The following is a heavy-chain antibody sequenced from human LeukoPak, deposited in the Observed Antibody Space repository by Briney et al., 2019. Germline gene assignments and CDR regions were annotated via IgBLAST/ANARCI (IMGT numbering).Heavy chain of an antibody. CDR2: ISWNSGSI. Sequence: GRSLRLSCAASGFTFDDYAMRWVRQAPGKGLEWVSGISWNSGSIGYADSVKGRFTISRDNAKNSLYLQMNSLRAEDTALYYCAKTYCSSTSCSGWDYYYGMDVWGQGTTVTVSS. V-gene: IGHV3-9*01. CDR1: GFTFDDYA. D-gene: IGHD2-2*01. J-gene: IGHJ6*02. CDR3: AKTYCSSTSCSGWDYYYGMDV.